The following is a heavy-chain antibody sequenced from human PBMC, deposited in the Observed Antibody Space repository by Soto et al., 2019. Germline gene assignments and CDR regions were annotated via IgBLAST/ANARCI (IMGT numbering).Heavy chain of an antibody. CDR2: INHSGST. CDR3: ARGSTSYYFDY. V-gene: IGHV4-34*01. CDR1: GGSFSGYY. D-gene: IGHD2-2*01. Sequence: SETLSLTCAVYGGSFSGYYWSWIRQPPGKGLEWIGEINHSGSTNYNPSLKSRVTISVDTSKNQFSLKLSSVTAADTAVYYCARGSTSYYFDYWGQGTLVTVSS. J-gene: IGHJ4*02.